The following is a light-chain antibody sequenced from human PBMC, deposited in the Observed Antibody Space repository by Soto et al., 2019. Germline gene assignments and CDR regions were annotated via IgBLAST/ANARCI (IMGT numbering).Light chain of an antibody. J-gene: IGKJ4*01. V-gene: IGKV1-27*01. CDR3: QKYNSAPLT. CDR1: QGITNY. Sequence: DIQMTQSPSSLSASVGDRVTITCRASQGITNYLAWYQQKPGKVPKLLIYAASTLQSGVPPRFSGSGSGTDFTLTINSLQPEDVATYYWQKYNSAPLTFGGGTQVEIK. CDR2: AAS.